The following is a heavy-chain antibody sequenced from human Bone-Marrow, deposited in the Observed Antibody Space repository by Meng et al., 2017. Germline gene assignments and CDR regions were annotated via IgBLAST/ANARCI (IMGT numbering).Heavy chain of an antibody. J-gene: IGHJ5*02. CDR3: ARDTDFWSASNWFDP. CDR2: IYYTGTT. CDR1: GGSISSGDYY. D-gene: IGHD3-3*01. V-gene: IGHV4-30-4*08. Sequence: QLQLQESGSGLAKPSQTLSLTCTVSGGSISSGDYYWSWIRQPPGKGLEWIGYIYYTGTTYYNPSLKSRLTISVDTSKNQFSLNLTSVTAADTAVYYCARDTDFWSASNWFDPWGPGTLVTVSS.